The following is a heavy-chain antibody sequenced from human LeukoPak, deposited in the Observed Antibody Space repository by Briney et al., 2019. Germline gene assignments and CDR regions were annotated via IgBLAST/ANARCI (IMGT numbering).Heavy chain of an antibody. CDR3: LGYCSSTSCYFPGYFDY. CDR1: GFTFGDYA. D-gene: IGHD2-2*01. CDR2: IRSKAYGGTT. V-gene: IGHV3-49*04. Sequence: GRSLRLSCTASGFTFGDYAMSWVRQAPGKGLEWVGFIRSKAYGGTTEYAASVKGRFTISRDDSKSIAYLQMNSLKTEDTAVYYCLGYCSSTSCYFPGYFDYWGQGTLVTVSS. J-gene: IGHJ4*02.